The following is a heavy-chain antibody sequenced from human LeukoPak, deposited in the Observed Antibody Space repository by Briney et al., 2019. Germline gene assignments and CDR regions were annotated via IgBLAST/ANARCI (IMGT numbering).Heavy chain of an antibody. J-gene: IGHJ3*02. Sequence: SETLSLTCTVSGYSISSGYYWGWIRQPPGKGLEWIESNNHSGGTYYNPSLKSRVTISVDTSKNQFSLKLSSVTAADTAVYYCVKWELRLDAFDIWGQGTMVTVSS. D-gene: IGHD1-26*01. CDR1: GYSISSGYY. CDR3: VKWELRLDAFDI. V-gene: IGHV4-38-2*02. CDR2: NNHSGGT.